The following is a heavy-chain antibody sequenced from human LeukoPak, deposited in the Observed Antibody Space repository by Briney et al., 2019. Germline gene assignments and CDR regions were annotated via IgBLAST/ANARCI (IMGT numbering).Heavy chain of an antibody. V-gene: IGHV3-30*18. CDR1: GFTFSSYG. CDR3: AKDILWFGVHDAFDI. Sequence: GRSLRLSCAASGFTFSSYGMHWVRQAAGKGLEWVAVISYDGSNKYYADSVKGRFTISRDNSKNTLYLQMNSLRAEDTAVYYCAKDILWFGVHDAFDIWGQGTMVTISS. J-gene: IGHJ3*02. D-gene: IGHD3-10*01. CDR2: ISYDGSNK.